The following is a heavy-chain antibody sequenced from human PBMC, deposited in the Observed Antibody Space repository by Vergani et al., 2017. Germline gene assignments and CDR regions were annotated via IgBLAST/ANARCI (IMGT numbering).Heavy chain of an antibody. CDR2: IYTSGST. CDR1: GGSISSYY. Sequence: QVQLQESGPGLVKPSETLSLPCTVSGGSISSYYWSWIRQPAGKGLEWIGRIYTSGSTNYNPTLKSGVTMSVDTSKNQFSLKLSSVTAVDTAVYYCARESQRAGGYYFDYWGQGTLVTVSS. J-gene: IGHJ4*02. D-gene: IGHD3-16*01. CDR3: ARESQRAGGYYFDY. V-gene: IGHV4-4*07.